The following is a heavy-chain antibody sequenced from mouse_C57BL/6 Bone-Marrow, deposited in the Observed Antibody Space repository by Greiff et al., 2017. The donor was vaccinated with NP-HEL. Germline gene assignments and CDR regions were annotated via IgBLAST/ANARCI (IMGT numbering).Heavy chain of an antibody. CDR1: GYTFTSYW. J-gene: IGHJ1*03. D-gene: IGHD2-2*01. V-gene: IGHV1-64*01. Sequence: QVQLQQPGAELVKPGASVKLSCKASGYTFTSYWMHWVKQRPGQGLEWIGMIHPNSGSTNYNEKFKSKATLTVDKSSSTAYMQLSSLTSEDAAVYYCARDSGYYWYFDVGGTGTTVTVSA. CDR3: ARDSGYYWYFDV. CDR2: IHPNSGST.